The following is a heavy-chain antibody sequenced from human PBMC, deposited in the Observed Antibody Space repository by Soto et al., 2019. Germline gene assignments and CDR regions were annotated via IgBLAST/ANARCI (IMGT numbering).Heavy chain of an antibody. D-gene: IGHD6-19*01. J-gene: IGHJ4*02. CDR1: GFTFSDFG. CDR2: ISKDGLDR. CDR3: ASPREGQWLVFDH. V-gene: IGHV3-30*19. Sequence: QPGGSLRLSCVVSGFTFSDFGMHWVRQSPGEGLAWVASISKDGLDRYYSESVKGRFTISRDDSKNTVFLQMNSLKVEDTAAYFCASPREGQWLVFDHWGQRTLVTV.